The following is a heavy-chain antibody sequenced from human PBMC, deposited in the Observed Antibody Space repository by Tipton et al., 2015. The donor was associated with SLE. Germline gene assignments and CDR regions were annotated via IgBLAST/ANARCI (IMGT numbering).Heavy chain of an antibody. V-gene: IGHV4-34*01. CDR1: GGSFSGYY. CDR3: ARGNRGSSGWYGAFDI. J-gene: IGHJ3*02. D-gene: IGHD6-19*01. CDR2: INHSGST. Sequence: TLSLTCAVYGGSFSGYYWSWIRQPPGKGLEWIGEINHSGSTNYNPSLKSRVTISVDTSKNQFSLKLSSVTAADTAVYYCARGNRGSSGWYGAFDIWGQGTMVTGSS.